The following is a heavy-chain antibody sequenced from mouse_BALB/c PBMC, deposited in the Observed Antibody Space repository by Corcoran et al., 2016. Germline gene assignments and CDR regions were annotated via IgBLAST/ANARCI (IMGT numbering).Heavy chain of an antibody. J-gene: IGHJ4*01. CDR3: ARAPIHYYAMDY. Sequence: QIQLVQSGPELTKPGETVMISCTASGYTFTNYGMTWVEQAPGKGLKWMGWINTYTGEPTYADDFKGRFAFSLETSASTAYLQINNLKNEDTATYFWARAPIHYYAMDYWGQGTSVTVSS. V-gene: IGHV9-3-1*01. CDR1: GYTFTNYG. CDR2: INTYTGEP.